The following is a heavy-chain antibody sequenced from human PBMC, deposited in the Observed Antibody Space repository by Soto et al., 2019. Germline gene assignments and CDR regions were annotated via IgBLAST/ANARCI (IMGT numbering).Heavy chain of an antibody. Sequence: QVQLVQSGAEVKKPGSSVKVSCTASGGTFSSYAISWVRQAPGQRLEWMGGIIPIFGTANYAQKFQGRVTITADESTSTAYMELSSLRSEDTAVYYCANSYRGRKGYYFDYWGQGTLVTVSS. CDR2: IIPIFGTA. CDR1: GGTFSSYA. J-gene: IGHJ4*02. D-gene: IGHD3-16*01. CDR3: ANSYRGRKGYYFDY. V-gene: IGHV1-69*01.